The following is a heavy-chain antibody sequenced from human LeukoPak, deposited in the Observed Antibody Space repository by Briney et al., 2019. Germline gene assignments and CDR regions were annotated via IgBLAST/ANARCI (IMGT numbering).Heavy chain of an antibody. D-gene: IGHD3-22*01. Sequence: GGCLRVSCAASGFTLCDYYMSWIRPAPRKGRGWVSYLCYSGRTIYYADSVKGRLAISRVNAKNSVYLQKNNLGAEDTAVYYCSRGRLGDYDHSDYYDKWGQGTLVTVSS. CDR2: LCYSGRTI. V-gene: IGHV3-11*01. CDR3: SRGRLGDYDHSDYYDK. CDR1: GFTLCDYY. J-gene: IGHJ4*02.